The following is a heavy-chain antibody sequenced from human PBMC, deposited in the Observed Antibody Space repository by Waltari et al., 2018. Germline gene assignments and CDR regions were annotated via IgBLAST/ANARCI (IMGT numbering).Heavy chain of an antibody. V-gene: IGHV1-69*01. CDR2: GIAVLGAP. J-gene: IGHJ4*02. CDR3: ARKAGSCSGDACWALDY. Sequence: QVQLVQSGAEVKKPGSSVKVSCKVSGATFTANAVSWVRQAPGPGLEWRGGGIAVLGAPTYSPKFQDRVTITAEASSTTAYLELSNLRSEDTAKYYCARKAGSCSGDACWALDYWGQGTLVTVSS. CDR1: GATFTANA. D-gene: IGHD2-15*01.